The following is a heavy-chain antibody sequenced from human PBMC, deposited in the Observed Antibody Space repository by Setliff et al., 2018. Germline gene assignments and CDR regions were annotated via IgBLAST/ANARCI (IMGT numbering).Heavy chain of an antibody. V-gene: IGHV4-59*08. J-gene: IGHJ2*01. D-gene: IGHD3-16*01. CDR3: ARPPRGGRWYFDL. CDR2: VFYNGAA. Sequence: SETLSLTCTVSGDSISDASIMAWIRQPPGKGLEFIGYVFYNGAAKYDPSFKSRVTISVDTSKNQFSLKLSSVTAADTAVYYCARPPRGGRWYFDLWSRGTLVTVSS. CDR1: GDSISDAS.